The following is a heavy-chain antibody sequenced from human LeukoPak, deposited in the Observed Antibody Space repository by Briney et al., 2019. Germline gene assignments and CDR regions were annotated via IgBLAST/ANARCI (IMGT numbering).Heavy chain of an antibody. V-gene: IGHV4-4*09. J-gene: IGHJ6*03. CDR3: ARRAYYYYMDV. CDR1: GGSISSYY. CDR2: IYTSGST. Sequence: SETLSLTCTVSGGSISSYYWSWIRQPPGKGLEWIGYIYTSGSTNYNPSLKSRVTISVDTSKNQFSLKLSSVTAADTAVYYCARRAYYYYMDVWGKGTTVTASS.